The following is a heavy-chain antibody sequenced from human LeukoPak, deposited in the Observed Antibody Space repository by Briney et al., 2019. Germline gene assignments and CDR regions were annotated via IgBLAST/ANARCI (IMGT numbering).Heavy chain of an antibody. CDR3: AWGSGGAFDY. J-gene: IGHJ4*02. D-gene: IGHD3-10*01. CDR2: IVPSDSYT. CDR1: GYSFTSYW. Sequence: GESLKISCKGSGYSFTSYWISWVRQMPGKGLEWMGRIVPSDSYTNYSPSFKGHVTISADKSISTAYLQWSSLKASDTAMYYCAWGSGGAFDYWGQGTLVTVSS. V-gene: IGHV5-10-1*01.